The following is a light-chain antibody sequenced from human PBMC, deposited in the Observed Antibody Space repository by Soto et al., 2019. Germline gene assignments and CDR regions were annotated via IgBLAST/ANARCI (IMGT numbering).Light chain of an antibody. CDR2: RAS. J-gene: IGKJ1*01. Sequence: EMVLTQSPATLSLSPGERATLSCRASQSINSNLAWYQQRPGQAPRLFIFRASSRAAGVPARFSASGSGTEFNLTISSLQSEDFAVYYCQQYNNWPPWTFGQGTKVEIK. CDR1: QSINSN. V-gene: IGKV3-15*01. CDR3: QQYNNWPPWT.